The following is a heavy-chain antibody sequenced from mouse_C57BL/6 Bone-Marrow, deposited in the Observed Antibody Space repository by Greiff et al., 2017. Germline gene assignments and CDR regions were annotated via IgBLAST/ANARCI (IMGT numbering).Heavy chain of an antibody. CDR2: IYSTSGRT. V-gene: IGHV1-55*01. D-gene: IGHD3-1*01. J-gene: IGHJ2*01. CDR3: ARSGPLGRSFDY. CDR1: GYTFTSYW. Sequence: QVQLQQPGAELVKPGASVKMSCKASGYTFTSYWITWVKQRHGQGLEWIGDIYSTSGRTNYNEKFKSKPILTVDTSYNTAYMQLSSLTSEDSAVFYCARSGPLGRSFDYWGQGTTLTVSS.